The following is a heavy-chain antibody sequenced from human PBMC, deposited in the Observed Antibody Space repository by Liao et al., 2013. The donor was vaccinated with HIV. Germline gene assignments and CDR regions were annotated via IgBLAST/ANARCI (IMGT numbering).Heavy chain of an antibody. J-gene: IGHJ4*02. CDR1: GGSISSYY. D-gene: IGHD3-9*01. Sequence: QVQLQESGPGLVKPSETLSLTCTVSGGSISSYYWSWIRQPPGKGLEWIGYIYYSGSTNYNPSLKSRVTISVDTSKNQFSLKLSSVTAADTAVYYCARGYFYDILTGIYYFDYWGQGTLVTVSS. CDR3: ARGYFYDILTGIYYFDY. CDR2: IYYSGST. V-gene: IGHV4-59*12.